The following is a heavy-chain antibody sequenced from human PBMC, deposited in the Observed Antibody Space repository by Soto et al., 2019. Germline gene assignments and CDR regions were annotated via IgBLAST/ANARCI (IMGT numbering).Heavy chain of an antibody. D-gene: IGHD6-13*01. Sequence: QVQLVESGGGVVQPGRSLRLSCAASGFTFSSYGMHWVRQAPGKGLEWVAVIWYDGSNKYYADSVKGRFTISRDNSKNXXYLKMNSLRAEDTAVYYCARDNSSSWYGQTNWFDPWGQGTLVTVSS. V-gene: IGHV3-33*01. J-gene: IGHJ5*02. CDR1: GFTFSSYG. CDR3: ARDNSSSWYGQTNWFDP. CDR2: IWYDGSNK.